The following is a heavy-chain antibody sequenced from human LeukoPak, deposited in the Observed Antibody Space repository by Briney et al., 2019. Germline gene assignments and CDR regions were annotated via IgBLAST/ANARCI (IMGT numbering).Heavy chain of an antibody. V-gene: IGHV1-2*02. J-gene: IGHJ6*02. CDR3: ARPDSGYDPYYYYYYGMDV. CDR1: GYTFTGYY. CDR2: INPNSGGT. D-gene: IGHD5-12*01. Sequence: ASVKVSCKASGYTFTGYYMHWVRQAPGQGLEWMGWINPNSGGTNYAQKFQGRVTMTRDTSISTAYMELSRLRSDDTAVHYCARPDSGYDPYYYYYYGMDVWGQGTTVTVSS.